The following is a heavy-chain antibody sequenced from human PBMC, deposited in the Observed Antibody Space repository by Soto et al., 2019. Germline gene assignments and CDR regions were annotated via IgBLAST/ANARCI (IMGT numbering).Heavy chain of an antibody. CDR2: INPNSGGT. J-gene: IGHJ5*02. D-gene: IGHD2-2*01. CDR1: GYTFTGYY. Sequence: GASVKVSCKASGYTFTGYYMHWARQAPGQGLEWMGWINPNSGGTNYAQKFQGRVTMTRDTSISTAYMELSRLRSDDTAVYYCARGGGYCSSTSCYFETWFDPWGQGTLVTVSS. CDR3: ARGGGYCSSTSCYFETWFDP. V-gene: IGHV1-2*02.